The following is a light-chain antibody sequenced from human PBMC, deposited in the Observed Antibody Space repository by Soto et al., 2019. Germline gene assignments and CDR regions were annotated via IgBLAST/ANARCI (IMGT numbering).Light chain of an antibody. Sequence: DIQMTQSPSTLSASVGDTVTVTCRASQGMSYWLAWYQQKPGKAPKLLIYKATNLEAGVPSRFSGSGSGTEFTLTISSLQPDDFATYYCQQYNNYWGLTFGGGTKVEIK. CDR3: QQYNNYWGLT. V-gene: IGKV1-5*03. CDR1: QGMSYW. J-gene: IGKJ4*01. CDR2: KAT.